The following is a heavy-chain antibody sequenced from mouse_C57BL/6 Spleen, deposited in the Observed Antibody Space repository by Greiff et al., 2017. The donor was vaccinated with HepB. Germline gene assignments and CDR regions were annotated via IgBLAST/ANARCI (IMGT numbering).Heavy chain of an antibody. Sequence: EVKLVESGGGLVKPGGSLKLSCAASGFTFSDYGMHWVRQAPEKGLEWVAYISSGSSTIYYADTVKGRFTISRDNAKNTLFLQMTSLRSEDTAMYYCARPLYGSSSWFACWGQGTLVTVSA. CDR3: ARPLYGSSSWFAC. J-gene: IGHJ3*01. CDR1: GFTFSDYG. D-gene: IGHD1-1*01. CDR2: ISSGSSTI. V-gene: IGHV5-17*01.